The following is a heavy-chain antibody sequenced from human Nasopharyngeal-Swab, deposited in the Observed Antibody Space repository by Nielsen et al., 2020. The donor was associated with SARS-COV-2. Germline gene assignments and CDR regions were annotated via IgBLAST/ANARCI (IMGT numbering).Heavy chain of an antibody. J-gene: IGHJ4*02. Sequence: GESLKISCAASGFTFSSYAMSWVRQAPGKGLYWVSVFSGSGGSTYYTDSVKGRFTISRDNSKNTLYLQMNSLRAEDTAVYYCANQGSPVHYLYYWGQGTLVTVSS. D-gene: IGHD1-26*01. CDR3: ANQGSPVHYLYY. V-gene: IGHV3-23*01. CDR1: GFTFSSYA. CDR2: FSGSGGST.